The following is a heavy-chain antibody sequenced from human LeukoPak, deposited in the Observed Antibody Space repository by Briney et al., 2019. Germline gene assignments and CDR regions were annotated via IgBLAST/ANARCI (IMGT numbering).Heavy chain of an antibody. J-gene: IGHJ4*02. CDR3: ARDQNQWELLGY. V-gene: IGHV4-61*02. CDR1: GGSISSGSYY. D-gene: IGHD1-26*01. Sequence: TSQTLSLTCTVSGGSISSGSYYWSWIRQPAGKGLEWIGRIYTSGSTNYTPSHKSRVTISVGTSKNQFSLKLSSVTAADTAVYYCARDQNQWELLGYWGQGTLVTVSS. CDR2: IYTSGST.